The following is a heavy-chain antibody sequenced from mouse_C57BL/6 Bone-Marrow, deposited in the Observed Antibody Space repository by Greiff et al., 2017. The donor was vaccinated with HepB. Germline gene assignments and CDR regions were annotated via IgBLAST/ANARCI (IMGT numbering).Heavy chain of an antibody. CDR3: ARHGTVVAMDY. Sequence: EVKVVESGGDLVKPGGSLKLSCAASGFTFSSSGMSWVRQTPDKRLEWVATISSGGSYTYYPYSVKGRFTISRDNAKNTLYLQMSSLKSEDTAMYYCARHGTVVAMDYWGQGTSVTVSS. V-gene: IGHV5-6*01. CDR1: GFTFSSSG. CDR2: ISSGGSYT. D-gene: IGHD1-1*01. J-gene: IGHJ4*01.